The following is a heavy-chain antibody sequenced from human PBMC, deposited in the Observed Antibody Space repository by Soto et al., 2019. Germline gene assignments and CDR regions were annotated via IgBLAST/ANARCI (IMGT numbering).Heavy chain of an antibody. J-gene: IGHJ3*02. CDR1: GYTITKLS. V-gene: IGHV1-24*01. Sequence: ASVKVSCKVSGYTITKLSMHWVRQAPGKGLEWMGGFDPEDGETIYAQKFQGRVTMTEDTSTDTAYMELSSLRSEDTAVYYCALDYNLYTTSARYALDIWGQGTMVTVSS. CDR3: ALDYNLYTTSARYALDI. D-gene: IGHD6-6*01. CDR2: FDPEDGET.